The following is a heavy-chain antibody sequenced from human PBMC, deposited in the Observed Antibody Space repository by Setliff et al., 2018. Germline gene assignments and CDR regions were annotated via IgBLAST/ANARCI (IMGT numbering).Heavy chain of an antibody. J-gene: IGHJ4*02. CDR2: IHTMSGES. CDR1: GYTFTDYP. CDR3: ARGSSATSPFDS. Sequence: ASVKVSCKASGYTFTDYPITWVRQAPGQGLERMGWIHTMSGESAFAQGFTGRFVFSLDASVSTAYLEINNLKGEDTAVYYCARGSSATSPFDSWGQGTLVTVSS. V-gene: IGHV7-4-1*02. D-gene: IGHD3-10*01.